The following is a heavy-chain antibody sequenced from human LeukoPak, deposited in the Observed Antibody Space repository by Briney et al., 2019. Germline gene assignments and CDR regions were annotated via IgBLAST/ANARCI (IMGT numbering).Heavy chain of an antibody. CDR3: ARGLYGSGSYYFDS. CDR2: SSSSSSSI. CDR1: GFAFSSYS. J-gene: IGHJ4*02. V-gene: IGHV3-48*01. Sequence: GGSLRLSCAASGFAFSSYSMNWVRQAPGKGLEGVSYSSSSSSSIYYADSVKGRFSISRDNAKNSLYLQMNSLRGEDAAVYYCARGLYGSGSYYFDSWGQGTLVTVSS. D-gene: IGHD3-10*01.